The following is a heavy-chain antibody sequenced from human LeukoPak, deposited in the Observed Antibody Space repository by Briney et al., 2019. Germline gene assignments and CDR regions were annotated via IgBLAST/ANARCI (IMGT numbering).Heavy chain of an antibody. CDR2: IFGSGGSP. V-gene: IGHV3-23*01. J-gene: IGHJ4*02. D-gene: IGHD5-18*01. Sequence: PGGSLRLSCEASGFTFGSHAMYWVRQAPGKGLEWVAGIFGSGGSPHYADSVKGRFTISRDNPWNTVYLQINSLRDDDTAVYYCGKTTVGYSSGQKPAWPVDFWGQGSLVTVCS. CDR1: GFTFGSHA. CDR3: GKTTVGYSSGQKPAWPVDF.